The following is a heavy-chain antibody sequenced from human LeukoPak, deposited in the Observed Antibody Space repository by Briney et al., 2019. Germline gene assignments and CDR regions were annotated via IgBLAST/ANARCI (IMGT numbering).Heavy chain of an antibody. D-gene: IGHD6-6*01. CDR3: ARRGREYSSSPLDY. Sequence: GESLQISCQGSGYSFTSYWIGWVRQMPGKGLEWMGIIYPGDSDTRYSPSFQGQVTISADKSISTAYLQWSSLKASDTAMYHCARRGREYSSSPLDYWGQGTLVTVSS. CDR1: GYSFTSYW. CDR2: IYPGDSDT. V-gene: IGHV5-51*01. J-gene: IGHJ4*02.